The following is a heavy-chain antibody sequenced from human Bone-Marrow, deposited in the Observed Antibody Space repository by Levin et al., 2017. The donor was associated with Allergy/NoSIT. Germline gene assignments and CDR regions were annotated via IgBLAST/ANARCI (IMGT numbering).Heavy chain of an antibody. CDR1: KFAFSKYD. CDR3: ARGAFEVRGLINYHYYYGLDV. J-gene: IGHJ6*01. V-gene: IGHV3-13*01. D-gene: IGHD3-10*01. CDR2: VGTAGDT. Sequence: GGSLRLSCAASKFAFSKYDMHWVRQGPGKTLEWVAAVGTAGDTYYPDSVKGRFTISREDAKDSLYLQMNSLTAGDTAVYFCARGAFEVRGLINYHYYYGLDVWGQGTTVIVSS.